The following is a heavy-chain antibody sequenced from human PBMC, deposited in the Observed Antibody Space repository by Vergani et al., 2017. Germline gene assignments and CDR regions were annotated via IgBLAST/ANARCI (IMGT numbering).Heavy chain of an antibody. V-gene: IGHV1-69*01. CDR1: GGTFSSYA. CDR3: ASPMTYSSSWYDAFDI. J-gene: IGHJ3*02. D-gene: IGHD6-13*01. Sequence: QVQLVQSGAEVKKPGSSVKVSCKASGGTFSSYAISWVRQAPGQGLEWMGGIIPIFGTANYAQKFQGRVTITADESTSTAYMELSSLRSEDTAVYYCASPMTYSSSWYDAFDIWGQGTMVTVSS. CDR2: IIPIFGTA.